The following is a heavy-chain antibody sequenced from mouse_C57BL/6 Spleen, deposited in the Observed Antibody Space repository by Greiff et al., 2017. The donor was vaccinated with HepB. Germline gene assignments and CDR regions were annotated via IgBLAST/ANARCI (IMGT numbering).Heavy chain of an antibody. CDR1: GYTFTDYN. D-gene: IGHD2-5*01. CDR2: INPNNGGT. CDR3: ARHMGSNYVGYAMDY. V-gene: IGHV1-18*01. J-gene: IGHJ4*01. Sequence: VQLQQSGPELVKPGASVKIPCKASGYTFTDYNMDWVKQSHGKSLEWIGDINPNNGGTIYNQKFKGKATLTVDKSSSTAYMELRSLTSEDTAVYYCARHMGSNYVGYAMDYWGQGTSVTVSS.